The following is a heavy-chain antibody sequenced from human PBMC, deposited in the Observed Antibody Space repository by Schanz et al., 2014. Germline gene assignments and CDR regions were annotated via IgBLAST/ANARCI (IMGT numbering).Heavy chain of an antibody. CDR3: VRDTDYHFDY. J-gene: IGHJ4*02. V-gene: IGHV3-66*01. CDR1: GFTFSDHW. Sequence: VQLVESGGALVQPGGSLRLSCSASGFTFSDHWMSWVRQAPGKGLEWISSMYINSGSTQYADSVKGRFIISRDSSKNTLFLQMNSLRAEDTAVYYCVRDTDYHFDYWGQGTLVTVSS. D-gene: IGHD4-17*01. CDR2: MYINSGST.